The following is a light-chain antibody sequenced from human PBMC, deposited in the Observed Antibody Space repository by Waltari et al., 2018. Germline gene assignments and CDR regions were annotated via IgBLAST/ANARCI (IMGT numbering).Light chain of an antibody. V-gene: IGLV3-21*02. CDR1: NIGSKS. CDR3: QGWDSSTDHVV. Sequence: SYVLTQPPSVSVAPGQTARITCGGNNIGSKSVHWYQQKPGQAPVLVVYGDRDRPSGIPGGFSGSNSGNTATLTISRVEAGDEADYYCQGWDSSTDHVVFGGGTKLTVL. J-gene: IGLJ2*01. CDR2: GDR.